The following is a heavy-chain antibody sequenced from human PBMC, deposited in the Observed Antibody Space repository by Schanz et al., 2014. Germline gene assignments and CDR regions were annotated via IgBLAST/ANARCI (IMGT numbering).Heavy chain of an antibody. D-gene: IGHD2-21*01. CDR2: ISYDGSSK. J-gene: IGHJ4*02. CDR3: AREDCSATSCYFRY. Sequence: QVQLVESGGGVVQPGRSLRLSCAASGFTFSNHGIHWVRQSPGKGLEWVALISYDGSSKNHADSVQGRFTISRDNSKNALYLQMNNLRAEDTAVYYCAREDCSATSCYFRYWGQGTLVTVSS. V-gene: IGHV3-33*01. CDR1: GFTFSNHG.